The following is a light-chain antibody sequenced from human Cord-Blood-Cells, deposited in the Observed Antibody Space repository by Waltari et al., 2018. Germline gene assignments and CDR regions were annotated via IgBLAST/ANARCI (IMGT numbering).Light chain of an antibody. CDR3: SSYTSSSTGV. Sequence: QSALTQPAPVSGSPGQSITIPCTGTSSAVGGYNYVSWYQQHPGKAPKLMIYDVSNRPSGVSNRFSGSKSGNTASLTISGLQAEDEADYYCSSYTSSSTGVFGTGTKVTVL. V-gene: IGLV2-14*03. CDR1: SSAVGGYNY. J-gene: IGLJ1*01. CDR2: DVS.